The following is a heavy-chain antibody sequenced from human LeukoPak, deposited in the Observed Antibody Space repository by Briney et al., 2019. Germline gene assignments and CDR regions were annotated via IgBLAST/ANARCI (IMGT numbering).Heavy chain of an antibody. CDR2: ISGSGDNT. D-gene: IGHD3-3*01. V-gene: IGHV3-23*01. J-gene: IGHJ4*02. Sequence: PGGSLRLSCAASGFTFSSYLMNWVRQAPGKGLEWVSGISGSGDNTYYAASVQGRFTISRDNSKNTLYLQMNSLRAEDTAVYYCASELRFLVWLPDYWVQETLVTVSS. CDR3: ASELRFLVWLPDY. CDR1: GFTFSSYL.